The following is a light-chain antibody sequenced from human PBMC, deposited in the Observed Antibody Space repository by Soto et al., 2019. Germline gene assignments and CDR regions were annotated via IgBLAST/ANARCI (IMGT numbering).Light chain of an antibody. V-gene: IGKV3-11*01. J-gene: IGKJ4*01. CDR1: EGVRSY. Sequence: PGERATLSCRASEGVRSYLAWYQQKPGQAPRLLIYDASNRATGIPARFSGSGSGTDFTLNISSLEPEDFAVYYCQQRSSWPLTFGGGTEVEIK. CDR2: DAS. CDR3: QQRSSWPLT.